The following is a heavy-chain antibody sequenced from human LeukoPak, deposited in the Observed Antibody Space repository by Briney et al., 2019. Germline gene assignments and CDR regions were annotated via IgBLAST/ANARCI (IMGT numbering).Heavy chain of an antibody. CDR2: TRSKVRKYAT. J-gene: IGHJ3*01. Sequence: PGGSLRLSCVGSGFTLRDYHMDWVRQAPGMGLEWVGRTRSKVRKYATEYAASVKGRFIISRDESEDSVFLHLSSLTVEDTALYYCARDGAGGDDSAFDVWGQGTMVTVSS. D-gene: IGHD3-22*01. V-gene: IGHV3-72*01. CDR3: ARDGAGGDDSAFDV. CDR1: GFTLRDYH.